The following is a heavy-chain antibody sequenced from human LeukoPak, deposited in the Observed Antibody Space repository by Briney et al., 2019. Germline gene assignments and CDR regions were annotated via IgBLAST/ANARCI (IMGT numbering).Heavy chain of an antibody. Sequence: GGSLRLSCAASGFTVSSNYMSWVRQAPGKGLEWVSVIYSGGSTYYADSVKGRFTISRHNSKNTLYLQMNSLRAEDTAVYYCAKGDRKLRYFDWLEYGMDVWGQGTTVTVSS. CDR2: IYSGGST. V-gene: IGHV3-53*01. D-gene: IGHD3-9*01. CDR1: GFTVSSNY. J-gene: IGHJ6*02. CDR3: AKGDRKLRYFDWLEYGMDV.